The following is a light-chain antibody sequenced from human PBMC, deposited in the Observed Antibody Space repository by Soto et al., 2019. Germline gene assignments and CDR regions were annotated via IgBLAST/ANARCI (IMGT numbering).Light chain of an antibody. V-gene: IGKV3-20*01. CDR1: QTVGDN. CDR3: QQYGSSGT. CDR2: GAS. J-gene: IGKJ1*01. Sequence: TQSPVTLSLSPGERATLSCRASQTVGDNVAWYRQKPGQPPSLLIYGASNRATGIPDRFSGSGSGTDFTLTISRLEPEDFAVYYCQQYGSSGTFGQGTKVEIK.